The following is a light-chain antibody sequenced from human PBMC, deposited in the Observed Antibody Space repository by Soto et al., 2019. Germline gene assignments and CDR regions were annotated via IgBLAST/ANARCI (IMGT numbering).Light chain of an antibody. Sequence: QSALTQPASVSGSPGQSITIACTETSSDLGRYNLVSWYQQHPGKVPKLIIYEGDKRPSGISNRFSGSKSGNTASLTISGLQSDDEADYYCYSYAGSGTYVFGTGTKLTVL. CDR2: EGD. V-gene: IGLV2-23*01. CDR3: YSYAGSGTYV. J-gene: IGLJ1*01. CDR1: SSDLGRYNL.